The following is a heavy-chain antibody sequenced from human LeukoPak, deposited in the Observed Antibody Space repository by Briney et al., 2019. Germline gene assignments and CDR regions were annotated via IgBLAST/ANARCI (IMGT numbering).Heavy chain of an antibody. CDR3: ARVPELELPSFDY. Sequence: GGSLRLSCAASGFTFSSYSMNWVRQAPGKGLEWVSSISSSSSYIYYADSVKGRFTISRDNAKNSLYLQMNSLRAEDTAVYYCARVPELELPSFDYWGQGTLVTVSS. CDR1: GFTFSSYS. CDR2: ISSSSSYI. J-gene: IGHJ4*02. V-gene: IGHV3-21*01. D-gene: IGHD1-7*01.